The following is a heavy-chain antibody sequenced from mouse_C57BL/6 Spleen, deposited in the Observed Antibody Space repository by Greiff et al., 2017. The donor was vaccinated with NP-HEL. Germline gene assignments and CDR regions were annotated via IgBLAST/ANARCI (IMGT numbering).Heavy chain of an antibody. V-gene: IGHV2-2*01. CDR1: GFSLTSYG. CDR3: GRKHYYGSSYWYFDV. J-gene: IGHJ1*03. CDR2: IWSGGST. D-gene: IGHD1-1*01. Sequence: VMLVESGPGLVQPSQSLSITCTVSGFSLTSYGVHWVRQSPGKGLEWLGVIWSGGSTDYNAAFISRLSIIKDNTKSQVFFKMNSLQADDTAIYYCGRKHYYGSSYWYFDVWGTGTTVTVSS.